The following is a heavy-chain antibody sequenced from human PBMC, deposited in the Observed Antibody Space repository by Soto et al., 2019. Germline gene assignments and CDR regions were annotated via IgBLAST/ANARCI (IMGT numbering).Heavy chain of an antibody. V-gene: IGHV4-34*01. Sequence: PSETLSLTCAVYGGSFSGYYWSWIRQPPGKGLEWIGEINHSGSTNYNPSLKSRVTISADTPKNQFSLKLSSVTAADTAVYYCARRHSVPYVWGSYRYRGYFDYWGQGTLVTVSS. D-gene: IGHD3-16*02. CDR2: INHSGST. CDR3: ARRHSVPYVWGSYRYRGYFDY. J-gene: IGHJ4*02. CDR1: GGSFSGYY.